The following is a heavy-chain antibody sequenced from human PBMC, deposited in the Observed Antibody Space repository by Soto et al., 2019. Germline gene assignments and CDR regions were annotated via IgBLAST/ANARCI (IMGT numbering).Heavy chain of an antibody. J-gene: IGHJ4*02. CDR3: ARTLLYSSGSPRGFEC. D-gene: IGHD5-18*01. CDR2: IYHSGST. Sequence: SETLSLTCAVSDGSFSSNYWWTWVRQPPGKGLEWIGEIYHSGSTNYNPSLKSRVTISVDKSKHQFSLNLTSVTAADTALYFCARTLLYSSGSPRGFECWGQGTLVTVSS. CDR1: DGSFSSNYW. V-gene: IGHV4-4*02.